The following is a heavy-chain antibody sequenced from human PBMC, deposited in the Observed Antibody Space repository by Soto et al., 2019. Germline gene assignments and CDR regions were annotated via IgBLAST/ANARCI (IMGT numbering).Heavy chain of an antibody. CDR1: GYTFNSYG. CDR3: VRAYCSATTCYD. Sequence: QVQLVQSGAEVMQPGASVKVSCKTSGYTFNSYGISWVRQAPGQGLEWMGWISAFNGKTEFAQKFQGRVTLSTDASTSTAYMELRSLRSDDTAVYYCVRAYCSATTCYDWGQGTLVNVSS. V-gene: IGHV1-18*04. D-gene: IGHD2-2*01. CDR2: ISAFNGKT. J-gene: IGHJ4*02.